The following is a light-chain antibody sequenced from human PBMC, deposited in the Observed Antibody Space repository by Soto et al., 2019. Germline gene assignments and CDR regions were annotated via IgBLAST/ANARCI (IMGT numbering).Light chain of an antibody. V-gene: IGKV1-39*01. CDR2: TAS. Sequence: DIQMTQSPSSLSASVGDRVTISCRASERISDYLAWYQQKPGKAPKLLINTASSLRSGVPSRFSGSGSGTDFTLTIDSLQPEDFETYFCQQTNPAPWTLGQGTKVDIK. J-gene: IGKJ1*01. CDR3: QQTNPAPWT. CDR1: ERISDY.